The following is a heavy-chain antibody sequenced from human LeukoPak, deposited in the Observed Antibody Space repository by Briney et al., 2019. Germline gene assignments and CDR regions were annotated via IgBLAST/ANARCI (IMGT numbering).Heavy chain of an antibody. CDR2: IYPDESNI. CDR3: ARPPSRGYSSSFEY. CDR1: GYSFPTYW. V-gene: IGHV5-51*01. D-gene: IGHD2-2*03. Sequence: GESLKISCKGSGYSFPTYWIAWVPQMPGKGLEWVGIIYPDESNIRYSPSFQGQVTISADKSISTAYLQWSSLKASDTAMYYCARPPSRGYSSSFEYWGQGTLVTVSS. J-gene: IGHJ4*02.